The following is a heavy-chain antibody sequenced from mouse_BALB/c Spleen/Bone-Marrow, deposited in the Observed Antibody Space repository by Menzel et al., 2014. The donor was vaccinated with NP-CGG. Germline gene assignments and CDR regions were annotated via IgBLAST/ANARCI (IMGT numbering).Heavy chain of an antibody. J-gene: IGHJ4*01. D-gene: IGHD1-2*01. CDR1: GFAFSSYD. CDR3: ARHYGYGAMDY. Sequence: EVKLVESGGGLVKPGGSLKLSCAASGFAFSSYDMSWVRQTPEKRLEWVAYISSGGGSTYYPDTVKGRFTISRDKAKNTLYLQMSSLKSEDTAMYYCARHYGYGAMDYWGQGTSVTVSS. V-gene: IGHV5-12-1*01. CDR2: ISSGGGST.